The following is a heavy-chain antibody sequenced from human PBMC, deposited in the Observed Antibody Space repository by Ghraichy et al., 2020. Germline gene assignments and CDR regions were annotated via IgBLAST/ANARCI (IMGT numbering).Heavy chain of an antibody. CDR2: IKQDGSEK. D-gene: IGHD7-27*01. CDR1: GFTFSSYW. Sequence: GGSLRLSCSASGFTFSSYWMSWVRQAPGKGLEWVANIKQDGSEKYYVDSVKGRFTISRDNAKNSLYLQMNSLRAEDTAVYYCARLGKYYYYYGMDVWGQGTTVTVSS. CDR3: ARLGKYYYYYGMDV. J-gene: IGHJ6*02. V-gene: IGHV3-7*03.